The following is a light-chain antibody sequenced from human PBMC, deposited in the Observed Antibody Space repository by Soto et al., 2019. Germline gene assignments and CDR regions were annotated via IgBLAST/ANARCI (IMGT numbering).Light chain of an antibody. CDR1: QDIGTF. CDR2: AAS. V-gene: IGKV1-39*01. CDR3: QQSYSTPQIT. Sequence: DFQMTQSPSSLSASVGDTVTITCRASQDIGTFLNWYQQKPGKAPKLLIYAASDLLSGVSSRFSGSASGTDFTLTISSLQPEDFATYYCQQSYSTPQITFGPGTKVDMK. J-gene: IGKJ3*01.